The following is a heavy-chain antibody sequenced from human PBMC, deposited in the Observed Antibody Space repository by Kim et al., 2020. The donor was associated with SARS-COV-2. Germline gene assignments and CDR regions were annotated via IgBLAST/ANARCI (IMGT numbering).Heavy chain of an antibody. CDR1: GGSFSGYY. V-gene: IGHV4-34*01. Sequence: SETLSLTCAVYGGSFSGYYWSWIRQPPGKGLEWIGEINHSGSTNYNPSLKSRVTISVDTSKNQFSLKLSSVTAADTAVYYCARGPSEVLVYWGQGTLVTVSS. CDR3: ARGPSEVLVY. D-gene: IGHD2-15*01. CDR2: INHSGST. J-gene: IGHJ4*02.